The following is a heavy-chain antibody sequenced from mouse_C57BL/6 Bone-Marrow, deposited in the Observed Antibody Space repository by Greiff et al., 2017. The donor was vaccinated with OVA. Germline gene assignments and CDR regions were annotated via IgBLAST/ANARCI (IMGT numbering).Heavy chain of an antibody. CDR3: TVMYFDV. J-gene: IGHJ1*03. CDR2: IDPENGDT. D-gene: IGHD2-13*01. V-gene: IGHV14-4*01. CDR1: GFNIKDDY. Sequence: VQLQQSGAELVRPGASVKLSCTASGFNIKDDYMHWVKQRPEQGLEWIGWIDPENGDTEYASKFQGKATITADQSSNTAYLQLSSLTSEDTAVYYWTVMYFDVWGTGTTVTVSS.